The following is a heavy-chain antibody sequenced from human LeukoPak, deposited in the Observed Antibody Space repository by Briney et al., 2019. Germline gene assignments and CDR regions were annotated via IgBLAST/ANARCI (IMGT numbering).Heavy chain of an antibody. CDR1: GASIRNYY. CDR3: ARRYSSSWYVGFFDP. D-gene: IGHD6-13*01. V-gene: IGHV4-59*08. J-gene: IGHJ5*02. Sequence: SETLSLTCTVSGASIRNYYWSWIRQSPGKGLEWIGYIYYSGSINYNPSPESRVTMSVDTSKNQFSLRLSSVTAADTAVYYCARRYSSSWYVGFFDPWGQGTLVTVSS. CDR2: IYYSGSI.